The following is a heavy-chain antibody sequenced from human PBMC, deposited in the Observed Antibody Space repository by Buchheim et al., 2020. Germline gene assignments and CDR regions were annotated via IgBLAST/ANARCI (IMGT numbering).Heavy chain of an antibody. J-gene: IGHJ4*02. Sequence: QVQLVESGGGVVQPGRSLRLSCAASGFTFSSYAMHWVRQAPGKGLEWVAVISYDGSNKYYADSVKGRFTISRANSKNTLYLQMNSLRAEDTAVYYCASGWLAHSRDYWGQGTL. V-gene: IGHV3-30*04. CDR2: ISYDGSNK. CDR1: GFTFSSYA. CDR3: ASGWLAHSRDY. D-gene: IGHD6-19*01.